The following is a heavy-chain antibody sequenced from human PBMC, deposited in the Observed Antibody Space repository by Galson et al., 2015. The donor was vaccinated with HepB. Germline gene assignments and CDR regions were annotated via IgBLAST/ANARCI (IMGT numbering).Heavy chain of an antibody. Sequence: SVKVSCKASGGTFSSYAISWVRQAPGQGLEWMGGIIAISGTANYAQRFQGRVTITADKSTSTAYMELSSLRSEDTAVFYCARGGGWELREAYYFDYWGQGTLVTVSS. D-gene: IGHD1-26*01. CDR1: GGTFSSYA. V-gene: IGHV1-69*06. CDR3: ARGGGWELREAYYFDY. J-gene: IGHJ4*02. CDR2: IIAISGTA.